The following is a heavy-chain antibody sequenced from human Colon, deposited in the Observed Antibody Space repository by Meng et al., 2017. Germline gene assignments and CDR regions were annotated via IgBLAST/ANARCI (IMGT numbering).Heavy chain of an antibody. CDR2: SYYSGST. V-gene: IGHV4-4*02. D-gene: IGHD6-19*01. CDR1: GISISSATY. Sequence: QVQLQESGPGLVKPSGTLCLTCAVSGISISSATYWTWVRQSPGKGLEWIGESYYSGSTSYNPSLKSRVTISLDKSKNQFSLILTSVTAADTAIYYCASSSGWWRLDSWGQGTLVTVSS. J-gene: IGHJ4*02. CDR3: ASSSGWWRLDS.